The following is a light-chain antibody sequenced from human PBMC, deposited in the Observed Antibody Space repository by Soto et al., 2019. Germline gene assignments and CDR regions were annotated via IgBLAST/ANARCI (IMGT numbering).Light chain of an antibody. J-gene: IGKJ2*01. V-gene: IGKV1D-8*01. CDR1: QGISSY. CDR2: AAS. Sequence: IQLPQSPSSLSAPVGDRVTITCRVSQGISSYLNWYRQKPGKAPELLIYAASTLQSGVPSRFSGSGSGTDFTLTISCLQSEDFATYYCQQYYSFPYTFGQGTKLEIK. CDR3: QQYYSFPYT.